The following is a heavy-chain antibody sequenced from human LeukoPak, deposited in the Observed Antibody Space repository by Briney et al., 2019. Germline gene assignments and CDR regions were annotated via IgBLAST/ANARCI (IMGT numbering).Heavy chain of an antibody. CDR1: GGSISSGGYY. CDR2: IYHTGST. J-gene: IGHJ4*02. Sequence: PSQTLSLTCTVSGGSISSGGYYWSWIRQPPGKGLECIGYIYHTGSTYYSPSLKSRVTISVDRSKNQFSLKLPSVTAADTAVYYCAREKGNSYGYDYWGQGTLVTVSS. V-gene: IGHV4-30-2*01. D-gene: IGHD5-18*01. CDR3: AREKGNSYGYDY.